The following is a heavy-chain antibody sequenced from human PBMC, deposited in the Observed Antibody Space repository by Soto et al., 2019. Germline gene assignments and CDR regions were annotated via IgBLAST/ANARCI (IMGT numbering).Heavy chain of an antibody. D-gene: IGHD2-21*02. CDR2: VTANGGST. CDR1: RFTFSVYA. J-gene: IGHJ6*02. V-gene: IGHV3-23*01. Sequence: XGALRLECAATRFTFSVYAMTWVRQAPGKGLDWVSAVTANGGSTYSADSVKGRLTISRDNSKNTLFLQMNSLRAEDTAVYYCASLGVGDWENYYYYSGMDVWAQGTTVTVPS. CDR3: ASLGVGDWENYYYYSGMDV.